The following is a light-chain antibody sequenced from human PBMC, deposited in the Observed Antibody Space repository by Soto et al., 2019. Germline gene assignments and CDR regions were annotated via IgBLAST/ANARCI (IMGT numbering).Light chain of an antibody. CDR3: QKYGSSLS. Sequence: EIVLTQSPGTLSLSPGERATLSCRASQSLSSNYLAWYQQKPGQAPRLLIYGASNRATGIPDRFSGSGSGTDFTLTISRLEPQDFAVFYCQKYGSSLSFGQGTKVDIK. CDR2: GAS. V-gene: IGKV3-20*01. J-gene: IGKJ1*01. CDR1: QSLSSNY.